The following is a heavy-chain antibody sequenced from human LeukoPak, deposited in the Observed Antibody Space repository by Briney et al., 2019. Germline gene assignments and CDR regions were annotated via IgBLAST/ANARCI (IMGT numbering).Heavy chain of an antibody. CDR2: INPNSGGT. V-gene: IGHV1-2*02. J-gene: IGHJ4*02. D-gene: IGHD1-26*01. Sequence: GASVKVSCKPSGYTFIDYYIHWVRQAPGQGLEWMGWINPNSGGTNYAQKFQGRVTMTRDTSISTAYMDLSRLRSDDTAVYYCARDTGSSPGDYWGQGTLVTVSS. CDR3: ARDTGSSPGDY. CDR1: GYTFIDYY.